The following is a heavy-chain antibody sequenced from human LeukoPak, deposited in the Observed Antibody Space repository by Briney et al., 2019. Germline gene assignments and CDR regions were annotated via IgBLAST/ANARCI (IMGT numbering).Heavy chain of an antibody. J-gene: IGHJ5*02. Sequence: PSQTLSLTCTVSGGSISSGGYYWSWIRQHPGKGLEWIGYIYYSGSTYYNPSLKSRVTISVDTSKNQFSLKLSSVTAADTAVYYCARERPGYCSGGSCYSNWFDPWGQGTLVTVSS. V-gene: IGHV4-31*03. D-gene: IGHD2-15*01. CDR3: ARERPGYCSGGSCYSNWFDP. CDR2: IYYSGST. CDR1: GGSISSGGYY.